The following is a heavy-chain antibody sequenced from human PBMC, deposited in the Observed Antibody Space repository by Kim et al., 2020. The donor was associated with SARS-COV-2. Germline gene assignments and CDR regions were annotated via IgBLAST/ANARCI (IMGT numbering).Heavy chain of an antibody. V-gene: IGHV1-18*01. CDR2: ISAYNGNT. Sequence: ASVKVSCKASGYTFTSYGISWVRQAPGQGLEWMGWISAYNGNTNYAQKLQGRVTMTTDTSTSTAYMELRSLRSDDTAVYYCARDGYYYGSGSTTLYFQHWGQGTLVTVSS. CDR3: ARDGYYYGSGSTTLYFQH. CDR1: GYTFTSYG. D-gene: IGHD3-10*01. J-gene: IGHJ1*01.